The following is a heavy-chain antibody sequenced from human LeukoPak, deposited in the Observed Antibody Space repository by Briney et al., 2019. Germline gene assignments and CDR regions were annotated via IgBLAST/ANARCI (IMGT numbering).Heavy chain of an antibody. J-gene: IGHJ3*02. CDR3: TRDSEQQLVRSEGDDAFDI. V-gene: IGHV3-49*04. CDR1: GFTFGDYA. D-gene: IGHD6-13*01. Sequence: GGALRLSCTASGFTFGDYAMSWVRQAPGKGLEGVGVIRSKAYGGTTEYAASVQGRLTISRDDSKSIAYLQMNSLKTEDTAVYYCTRDSEQQLVRSEGDDAFDIWGQGTMVTVSS. CDR2: IRSKAYGGTT.